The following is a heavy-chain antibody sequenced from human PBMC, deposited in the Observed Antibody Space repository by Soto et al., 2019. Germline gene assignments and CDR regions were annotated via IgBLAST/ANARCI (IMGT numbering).Heavy chain of an antibody. CDR1: GDSVSGNSAA. Sequence: SQTLSLTCAISGDSVSGNSAAWNWIRQSPSRGLEWLGRTYYRSRWYNDYAVSVKSRITVTPDTSKNQFSLHLNSVTPEDTAVYYCATEFPYYVSSDSHLDYWGQGALVTVYS. CDR2: TYYRSRWYN. CDR3: ATEFPYYVSSDSHLDY. J-gene: IGHJ4*02. D-gene: IGHD3-16*01. V-gene: IGHV6-1*01.